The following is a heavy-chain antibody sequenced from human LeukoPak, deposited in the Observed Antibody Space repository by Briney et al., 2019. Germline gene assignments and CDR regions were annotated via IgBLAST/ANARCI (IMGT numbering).Heavy chain of an antibody. CDR2: ISAYNGNT. J-gene: IGHJ5*02. V-gene: IGHV1-18*01. D-gene: IGHD6-6*01. Sequence: ISAYNGNTNYAQKLQGRVTMTTDTSTSTTYIELRSLRSDDTAVYYCARDPCAYSSSSCWFDPWGQGTLVTVSS. CDR3: ARDPCAYSSSSCWFDP.